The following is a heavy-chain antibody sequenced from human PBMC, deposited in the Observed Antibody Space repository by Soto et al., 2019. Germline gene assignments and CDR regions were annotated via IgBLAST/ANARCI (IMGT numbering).Heavy chain of an antibody. Sequence: SGPTLVNPTQTLTLTCTFSGFSFTTAGVAVGWIRQTPGGALEWLALIYYNDDRRFSPSLKTWLNIAGDTSKNQVVLSLTNVDSGDTGTYFCAHSDGGYEIIYFDFWGQGIPVTVSS. CDR1: GFSFTTAGVA. D-gene: IGHD5-12*01. J-gene: IGHJ4*02. CDR3: AHSDGGYEIIYFDF. CDR2: IYYNDDR. V-gene: IGHV2-5*01.